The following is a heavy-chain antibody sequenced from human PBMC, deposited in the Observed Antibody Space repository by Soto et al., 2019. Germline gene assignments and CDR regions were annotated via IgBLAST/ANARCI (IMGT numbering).Heavy chain of an antibody. V-gene: IGHV4-4*07. CDR1: GGSMSSYY. CDR2: IYMSGIT. J-gene: IGHJ4*02. CDR3: ARTAAKIPTTFDY. Sequence: QVQLQESGPGLVKPSETLSLTCTVSGGSMSSYYWSYIRQPAGKGLEWIGRIYMSGITDYNPSLKSLVTMSVYTSKNQFPLNLTSVTAADTAVYYCARTAAKIPTTFDYWGQGTLVTVSS. D-gene: IGHD1-1*01.